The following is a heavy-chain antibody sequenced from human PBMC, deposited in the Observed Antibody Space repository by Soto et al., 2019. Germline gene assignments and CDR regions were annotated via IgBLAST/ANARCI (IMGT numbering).Heavy chain of an antibody. D-gene: IGHD3-9*01. V-gene: IGHV3-11*06. J-gene: IGHJ6*02. Sequence: QVQLVESGGGLVKPGGSLRLSCAASGFTFSDYYMSWIRQAPGKGLEWVSYISSSSSYTNYADSVKGRFTISRDNAKNSLYLQMNSLRAEDTAVYYCARDTGYNTYYDILTGYHSRSLYGMDVWGQGTTVTVSS. CDR2: ISSSSSYT. CDR1: GFTFSDYY. CDR3: ARDTGYNTYYDILTGYHSRSLYGMDV.